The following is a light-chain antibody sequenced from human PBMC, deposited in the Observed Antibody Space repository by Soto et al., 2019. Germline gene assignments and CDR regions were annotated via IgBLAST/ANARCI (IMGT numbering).Light chain of an antibody. Sequence: EIVLTQSPATLSLSPGERATLSCRASQSVSSYLAWYQQKPGQAPRLLIYDASSRATSIPARFSGSGSGTDFSLTISSLEPKDFAVYYCQQRSNWPPDFGGGTKVEIK. CDR1: QSVSSY. CDR3: QQRSNWPPD. CDR2: DAS. J-gene: IGKJ4*01. V-gene: IGKV3-11*01.